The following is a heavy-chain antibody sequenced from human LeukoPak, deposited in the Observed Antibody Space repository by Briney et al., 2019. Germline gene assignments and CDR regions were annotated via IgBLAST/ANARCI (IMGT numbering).Heavy chain of an antibody. D-gene: IGHD1-26*01. J-gene: IGHJ4*02. Sequence: GGSLRLSCAASGFSFSSYGMHWVRQAPGKGLEWVAFIRNDGTNKYYADSVQGRFTISRDNSNSILFLQLNSLRPEDTALYYCAKEGRRGSYYGDHCFDSWGQGTLVTVSS. CDR2: IRNDGTNK. V-gene: IGHV3-30*02. CDR1: GFSFSSYG. CDR3: AKEGRRGSYYGDHCFDS.